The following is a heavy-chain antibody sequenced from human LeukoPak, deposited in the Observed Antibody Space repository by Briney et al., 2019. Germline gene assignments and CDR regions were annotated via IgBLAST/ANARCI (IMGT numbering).Heavy chain of an antibody. CDR1: GGSISSYY. CDR2: IYDSGST. J-gene: IGHJ3*02. CDR3: ARLYYYDSRLAFDI. D-gene: IGHD3-22*01. Sequence: ASETLSLTCTAPGGSISSYYWSWIRQPPAKGLQWMGYIYDSGSTNYTPSLKSRVTISVDTSKNQFSLKLSSVTAADTAVYYCARLYYYDSRLAFDIWGQGTMVTVSS. V-gene: IGHV4-59*01.